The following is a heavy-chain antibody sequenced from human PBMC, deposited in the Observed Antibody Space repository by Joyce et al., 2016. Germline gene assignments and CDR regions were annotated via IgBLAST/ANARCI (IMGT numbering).Heavy chain of an antibody. Sequence: QGQLVESGGGVVQPGRSVRLSCATSGFTFTNYGMSWVRQAPGKGLEWVAKRLSEEPKKFYAESVRGRFAISRDNSKNSLYLQMNSLRADDTAVYYCARDRAYDPLIDIVGVIKHHYGMDVWGQGTTVTV. CDR2: RLSEEPKK. CDR1: GFTFTNYG. D-gene: IGHD3-3*01. CDR3: ARDRAYDPLIDIVGVIKHHYGMDV. V-gene: IGHV3-33*01. J-gene: IGHJ6*02.